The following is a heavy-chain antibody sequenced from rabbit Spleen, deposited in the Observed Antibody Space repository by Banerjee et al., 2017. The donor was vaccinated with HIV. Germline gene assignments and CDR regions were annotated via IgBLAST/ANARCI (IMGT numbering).Heavy chain of an antibody. CDR2: IYAGSSGAT. CDR3: ARDTSSSFSSYGMDL. D-gene: IGHD1-1*01. Sequence: QSLEESGGGLVQPEGSPTLTCKASGFSLNSGYDMCWVRQGPGKGLEWITSIYAGSSGATYSATWAKGRFTISKTSSTTVTLQMTSLTVADTATYFCARDTSSSFSSYGMDLWGPGTLVTVS. CDR1: GFSLNSGYD. J-gene: IGHJ6*01. V-gene: IGHV1S40*01.